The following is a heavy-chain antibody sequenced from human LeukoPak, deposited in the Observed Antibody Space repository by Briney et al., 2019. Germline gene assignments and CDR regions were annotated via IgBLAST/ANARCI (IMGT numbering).Heavy chain of an antibody. J-gene: IGHJ4*02. CDR1: GFTFSSYA. CDR3: AKDAGYSSSWYVDY. D-gene: IGHD6-13*01. V-gene: IGHV3-23*01. Sequence: GGSLRLSCAASGFTFSSYAMSWVRQAPGKGLKWVSAISGSGGSTYYADSVKGRFTISRDNSKNTLYLQMNSLRAEDTAVYYCAKDAGYSSSWYVDYWGQGTLVTVSS. CDR2: ISGSGGST.